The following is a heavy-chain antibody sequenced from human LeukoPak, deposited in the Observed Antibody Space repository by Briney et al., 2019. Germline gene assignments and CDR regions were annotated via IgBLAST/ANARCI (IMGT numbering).Heavy chain of an antibody. D-gene: IGHD4-23*01. CDR1: GFTISSYS. CDR3: AKDFDSTTVVDDAFDI. J-gene: IGHJ3*02. V-gene: IGHV3-48*01. CDR2: ISSSSSTI. Sequence: TGGSLRLSCVASGFTISSYSMNWVRQAPGKGLEWVSCISSSSSTIHYADSVKGRFAISRDNAKDSLYLQMNSLRAEDTAVYYCAKDFDSTTVVDDAFDIWGQGTMVTVSS.